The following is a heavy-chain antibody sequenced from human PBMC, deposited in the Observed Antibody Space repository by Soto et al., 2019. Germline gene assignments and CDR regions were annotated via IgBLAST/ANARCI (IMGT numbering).Heavy chain of an antibody. J-gene: IGHJ6*02. CDR3: AKDMGYCSSTSCYGHYYYGMDV. CDR2: ISYDGSNK. Sequence: GGSLRLSCAASGFTFSSYGMHWVRQAPGKGLEWVAVISYDGSNKYYADNVKGRFTISRDNSKNTLYLQMNSLRAEDTAVYYCAKDMGYCSSTSCYGHYYYGMDVWGQGTTVT. V-gene: IGHV3-30*18. D-gene: IGHD2-2*01. CDR1: GFTFSSYG.